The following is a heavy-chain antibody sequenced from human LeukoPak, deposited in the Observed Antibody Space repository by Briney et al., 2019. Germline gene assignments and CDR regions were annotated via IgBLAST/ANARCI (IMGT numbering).Heavy chain of an antibody. V-gene: IGHV1-3*01. CDR2: INAGNGNT. CDR3: ARDQDYYDSSGYCY. D-gene: IGHD3-22*01. CDR1: GYTFTSYA. J-gene: IGHJ4*02. Sequence: ASVTVSCTASGYTFTSYAMHWVRQAPGQRLEWMGWINAGNGNTKYSQKFQGRVTITRDTSASTAYMELSSLRSEDTAVYYCARDQDYYDSSGYCYWGQGTLVTVSS.